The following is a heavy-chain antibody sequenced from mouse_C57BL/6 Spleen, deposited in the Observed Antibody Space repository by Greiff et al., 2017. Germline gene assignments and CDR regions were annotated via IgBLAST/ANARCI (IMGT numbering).Heavy chain of an antibody. CDR2: IDPENGDT. V-gene: IGHV14-4*01. CDR3: TTWGLRRWYFDV. CDR1: GFNIKDDY. Sequence: EVQLQQSGAELVRPGASVKLSCIASGFNIKDDYMHWVKQRPEQGLEWIGWIDPENGDTEYASKFQGKATITADTSSNTAYLQLSSLTSEDTAVYYCTTWGLRRWYFDVWGTGTTVTVSS. D-gene: IGHD2-4*01. J-gene: IGHJ1*03.